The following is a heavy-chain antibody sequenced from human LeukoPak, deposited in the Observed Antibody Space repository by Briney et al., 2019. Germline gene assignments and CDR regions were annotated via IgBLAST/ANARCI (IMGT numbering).Heavy chain of an antibody. J-gene: IGHJ4*02. CDR3: ARGRWYFDY. CDR1: GYSISSGYY. Sequence: SETLSLTCTVSGYSISSGYYWGWIRQPPGKGLEWIGSIYHSGSTYYNPSLKSRVTISVDTSKNQFSLKLSSVTAADTAVYYCARGRWYFDYWGQGTLATVSS. D-gene: IGHD6-13*01. V-gene: IGHV4-38-2*02. CDR2: IYHSGST.